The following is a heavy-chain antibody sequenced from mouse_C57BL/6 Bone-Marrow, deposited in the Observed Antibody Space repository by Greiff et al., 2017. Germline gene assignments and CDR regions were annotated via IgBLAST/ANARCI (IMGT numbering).Heavy chain of an antibody. CDR3: ASRGSNSGAMDY. D-gene: IGHD2-5*01. CDR1: GYTFTSYW. V-gene: IGHV1-64*01. Sequence: QVQLQQPGAELVKPGASVKLSCKASGYTFTSYWMHWVKQRPGQGLEWIGMIHPNSGSTNYNEKFKSKATLTVDKSSSTAYMQLSSLTSEDSAVYYCASRGSNSGAMDYWGQGTSVTVSS. CDR2: IHPNSGST. J-gene: IGHJ4*01.